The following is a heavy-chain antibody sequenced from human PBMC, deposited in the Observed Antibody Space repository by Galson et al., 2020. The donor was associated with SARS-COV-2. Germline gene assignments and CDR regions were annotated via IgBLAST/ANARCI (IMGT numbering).Heavy chain of an antibody. CDR2: IYLDDET. Sequence: SGPTLAKPTQTLTLIYTLSGFPLSTSGVGVGWIRQPPGKALEWLALIYLDDETRYSPSLKSRHTITKDTSKNQVVLTMTNMDPEDTGTYYCAHAFSECEGPRFDAWGQGTLVTVSS. CDR3: AHAFSECEGPRFDA. D-gene: IGHD3-3*01. J-gene: IGHJ5*02. V-gene: IGHV2-5*02. CDR1: GFPLSTSGVG.